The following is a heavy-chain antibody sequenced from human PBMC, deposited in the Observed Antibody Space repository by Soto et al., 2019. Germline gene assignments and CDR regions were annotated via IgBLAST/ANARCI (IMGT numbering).Heavy chain of an antibody. CDR3: ARICIQCSSTSRYQGLDP. V-gene: IGHV2-26*01. J-gene: IGHJ5*02. CDR2: IFSNDEK. Sequence: SGPTLVNPTETLTLTCTVSGSSLSNARMGVSWIRQPPGKALECLAHIFSNDEKSYSTSLKSRLTISKDTSKSQVVLTMTNTHHVDTATYYCARICIQCSSTSRYQGLDPSGQGKLVSVS. D-gene: IGHD2-2*01. CDR1: GSSLSNARMG.